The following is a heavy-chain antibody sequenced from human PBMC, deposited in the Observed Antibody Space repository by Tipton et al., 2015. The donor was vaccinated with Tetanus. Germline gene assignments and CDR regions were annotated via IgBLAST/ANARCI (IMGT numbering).Heavy chain of an antibody. V-gene: IGHV3-48*02. CDR1: GFTFSDYS. J-gene: IGHJ6*02. Sequence: GSLRLSCVGSGFTFSDYSINWVRQAPGRGLEWVTFISGSGGHIYYADSVKGRFTVSRDNAKNSVYLQMSSLRDDDTAIYYCARDRRSYIASAGYGMDVWGQGTPVTASS. D-gene: IGHD6-13*01. CDR2: ISGSGGHI. CDR3: ARDRRSYIASAGYGMDV.